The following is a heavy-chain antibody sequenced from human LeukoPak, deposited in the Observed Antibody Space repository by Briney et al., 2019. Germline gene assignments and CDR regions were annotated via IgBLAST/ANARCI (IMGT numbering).Heavy chain of an antibody. CDR1: GYTFTSYY. D-gene: IGHD6-19*01. CDR3: ERANGYSSGWYNFDY. J-gene: IGHJ4*02. CDR2: INPSGGST. Sequence: ASVKVSCKASGYTFTSYYMHWVRRAPGQGLEWMGIINPSGGSTSYAQKFQGRVTMTRDTSTSTVYMELSSLRSEDTAVYYCERANGYSSGWYNFDYWGQGTLVTVSS. V-gene: IGHV1-46*01.